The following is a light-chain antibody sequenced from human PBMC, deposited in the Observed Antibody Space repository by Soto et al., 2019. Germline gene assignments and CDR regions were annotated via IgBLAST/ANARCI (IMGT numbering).Light chain of an antibody. CDR1: QTVGSTF. V-gene: IGKV3-20*01. J-gene: IGKJ1*01. Sequence: EVLLTQSPGTLSLSPGDRATLSCRASQTVGSTFVAWYQQRPGQAPRLLIYSTSSRATGIPDRFSGAGSGTGFTLTISSLEPEDFAMYYCQHYGDSLTWTFGQGTKV. CDR3: QHYGDSLTWT. CDR2: STS.